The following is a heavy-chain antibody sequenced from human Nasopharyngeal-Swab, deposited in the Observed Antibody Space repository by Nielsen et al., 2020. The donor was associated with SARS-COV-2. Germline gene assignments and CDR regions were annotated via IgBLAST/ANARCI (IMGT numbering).Heavy chain of an antibody. Sequence: ASVTVSCKASVYTFTRYYIPWVRQAPGQGLEWMGIINPGGGSARYSQNFQGRVTMTRDTSTSTVYMELSSLRSEDTAVYYCARGGDPREVVAATDCFDPWGQGTLVTVSS. J-gene: IGHJ5*02. D-gene: IGHD2-15*01. CDR2: INPGGGSA. CDR3: ARGGDPREVVAATDCFDP. CDR1: VYTFTRYY. V-gene: IGHV1-46*01.